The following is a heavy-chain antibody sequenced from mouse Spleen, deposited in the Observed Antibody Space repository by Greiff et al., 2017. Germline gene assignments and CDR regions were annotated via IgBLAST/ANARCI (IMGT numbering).Heavy chain of an antibody. CDR1: GYTFTSYW. Sequence: QVQLQQPGAELVRPGSSVKLSCKASGYTFTSYWMHWVKQRPIQGLEWIGNIDPSDSETHYNQKFKDKATLTVDKSSSTAYMQLSSLTSEDSAVYYCARGHLILRSSFDYWGQGTTLTVSS. D-gene: IGHD1-1*01. V-gene: IGHV1-52*01. J-gene: IGHJ2*01. CDR3: ARGHLILRSSFDY. CDR2: IDPSDSET.